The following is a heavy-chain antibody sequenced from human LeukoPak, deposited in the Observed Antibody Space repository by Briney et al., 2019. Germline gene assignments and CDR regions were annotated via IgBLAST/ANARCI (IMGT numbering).Heavy chain of an antibody. CDR3: ARVEYSSGWLQDY. CDR2: IKQDGSEK. CDR1: GFTFSGYW. V-gene: IGHV3-7*04. J-gene: IGHJ4*02. Sequence: GGSLRLSCAASGFTFSGYWMSWVRQAPGKGLEWVANIKQDGSEKYYVDSVKGRFTISRDNAKNSLYLQMNSLRAEDTAVYYCARVEYSSGWLQDYWGQGTLVTVSS. D-gene: IGHD6-19*01.